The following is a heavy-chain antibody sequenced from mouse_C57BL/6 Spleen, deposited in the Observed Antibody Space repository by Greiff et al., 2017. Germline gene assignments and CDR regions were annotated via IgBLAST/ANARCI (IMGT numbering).Heavy chain of an antibody. CDR1: GFTFSSYA. J-gene: IGHJ3*01. CDR2: ISDGGSYT. CDR3: ARVGYDGFAY. D-gene: IGHD2-2*01. Sequence: EVKLVESGGGLVKPGGSLKLSCAASGFTFSSYAMSWVRQTPEKRLEWVATISDGGSYTYYPDNVKGRFTISRDNAKNNLYLQMSHLKSEDTAMYYCARVGYDGFAYWGQGTLVTVSA. V-gene: IGHV5-4*03.